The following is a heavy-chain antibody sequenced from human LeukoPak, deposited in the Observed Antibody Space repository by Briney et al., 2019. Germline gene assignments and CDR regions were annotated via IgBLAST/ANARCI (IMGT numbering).Heavy chain of an antibody. CDR3: ASGSLAVAGRGFDY. J-gene: IGHJ4*02. CDR1: GGSISSYY. Sequence: SETLSLTCTVSGGSISSYYWSWIRQPPGKGLEWIGYIYYSGSTNYNPSLKSRDTISVDTSKNQFSLKLSSVTAADTAVYYCASGSLAVAGRGFDYWGQGTLVTVSS. CDR2: IYYSGST. D-gene: IGHD6-19*01. V-gene: IGHV4-59*08.